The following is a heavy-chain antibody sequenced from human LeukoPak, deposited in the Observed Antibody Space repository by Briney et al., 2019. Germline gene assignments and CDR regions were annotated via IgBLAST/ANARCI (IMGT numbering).Heavy chain of an antibody. CDR3: ARRGTTGEWFDP. J-gene: IGHJ5*02. V-gene: IGHV5-51*01. Sequence: GESLKISGKSSGYSFSNYWIGWVRQMAGKGLEWMGIIYPGDSDTRYSPSFEGQVTISADKSISTAYLQWSSLKASDSAMYYCARRGTTGEWFDPWGQGTPVTVSS. CDR1: GYSFSNYW. D-gene: IGHD4-11*01. CDR2: IYPGDSDT.